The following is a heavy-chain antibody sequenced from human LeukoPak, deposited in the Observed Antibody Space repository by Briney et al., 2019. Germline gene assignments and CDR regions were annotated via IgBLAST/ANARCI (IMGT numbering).Heavy chain of an antibody. D-gene: IGHD5-12*01. Sequence: GGSLRLSCAASGFTFSNYSMNWVRQAPGKGLEWVSYISTRSGTIYYTDSVKGRFTISKDNAKNSLYLQMNSLRAEDTAVYYCAREGGYDPFEYWGQGTLVTVSS. V-gene: IGHV3-48*01. CDR1: GFTFSNYS. J-gene: IGHJ4*02. CDR2: ISTRSGTI. CDR3: AREGGYDPFEY.